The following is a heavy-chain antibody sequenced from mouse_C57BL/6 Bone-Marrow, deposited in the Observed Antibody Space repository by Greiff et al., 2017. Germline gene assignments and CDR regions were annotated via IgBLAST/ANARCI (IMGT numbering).Heavy chain of an antibody. CDR1: GYTFTSYG. Sequence: QVQLQQSGAELARPGASVKLSCKASGYTFTSYGISWVKQRTGQGLEWIGEIYPRSGNTYYNETFKGNATLTADKSSSTAYMELRSLTSDDSAVYFCARGGPYAAWFSYWGQGTLITVTA. V-gene: IGHV1-81*01. D-gene: IGHD1-1*02. J-gene: IGHJ3*01. CDR2: IYPRSGNT. CDR3: ARGGPYAAWFSY.